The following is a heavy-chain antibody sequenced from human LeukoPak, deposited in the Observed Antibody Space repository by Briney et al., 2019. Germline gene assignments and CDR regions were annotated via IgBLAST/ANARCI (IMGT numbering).Heavy chain of an antibody. Sequence: KPSETLSLTCTVSGGSISSYYWSWIRQPPGKGLEWIGYIYYSGSTNYNPSLKSRVTISVDTSKNQFSLKLTSVTAADTAVYYCARLRRGAAAGFDYWGQGTLVTVSS. V-gene: IGHV4-59*08. CDR2: IYYSGST. CDR1: GGSISSYY. D-gene: IGHD6-13*01. J-gene: IGHJ4*02. CDR3: ARLRRGAAAGFDY.